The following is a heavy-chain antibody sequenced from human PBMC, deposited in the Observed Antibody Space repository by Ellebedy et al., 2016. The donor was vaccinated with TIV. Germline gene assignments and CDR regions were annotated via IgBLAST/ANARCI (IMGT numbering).Heavy chain of an antibody. CDR3: ARDSRPNIGSF. CDR1: GGTVSSDF. CDR2: IYPDGRT. Sequence: GGSLRLSCAVSGGTVSSDFMSWVRQAPGKGPAWVSIIYPDGRTFYADSVKDRFIISRDDSKNTLYLQMNSLRAEDTAVYFCARDSRPNIGSFWGQGTLVTVSS. J-gene: IGHJ4*02. V-gene: IGHV3-66*01. D-gene: IGHD1-26*01.